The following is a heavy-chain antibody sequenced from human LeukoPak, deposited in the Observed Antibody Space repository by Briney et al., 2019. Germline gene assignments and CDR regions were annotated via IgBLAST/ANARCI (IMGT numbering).Heavy chain of an antibody. V-gene: IGHV3-23*01. D-gene: IGHD2-15*01. J-gene: IGHJ4*02. CDR1: GFIFSTYA. CDR2: ISSSDDNT. Sequence: GGSLRLSCAASGFIFSTYAMSWVRQAPGKGLEWVSGISSSDDNTFYADSVKGRFTMSRDNSKNTLYLQMNSLRAEDTAIYYCAKDRVCSGGSCYFDSWGQGTLVTVSS. CDR3: AKDRVCSGGSCYFDS.